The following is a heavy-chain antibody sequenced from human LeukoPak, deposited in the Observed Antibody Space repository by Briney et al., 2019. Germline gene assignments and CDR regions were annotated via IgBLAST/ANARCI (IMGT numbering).Heavy chain of an antibody. CDR3: ARVKRRYCSGGSCYPASYFDY. J-gene: IGHJ4*02. Sequence: ASVKVSCKASGYTFTGYYMHWVRQAPGQGLEWLGSITPNSGGTNYAQKFQGRVTMTRDTSISTAYMELSRLRSDDTAVYYCARVKRRYCSGGSCYPASYFDYWGQGTLVTVSS. D-gene: IGHD2-15*01. CDR2: ITPNSGGT. CDR1: GYTFTGYY. V-gene: IGHV1-2*02.